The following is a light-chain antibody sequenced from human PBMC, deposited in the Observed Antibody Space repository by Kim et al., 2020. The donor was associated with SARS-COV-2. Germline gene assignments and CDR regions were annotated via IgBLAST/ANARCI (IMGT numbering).Light chain of an antibody. J-gene: IGKJ2*01. CDR2: SAS. Sequence: SASVGDRVTITCRASQGIGDFLAWVQQKPGKAPKPLIYSASTLQSGVPSKFSGSGSGTDFTLTISSLQAEDFATYYCQQYYSSPYTFGQGTKLEI. V-gene: IGKV1-16*02. CDR3: QQYYSSPYT. CDR1: QGIGDF.